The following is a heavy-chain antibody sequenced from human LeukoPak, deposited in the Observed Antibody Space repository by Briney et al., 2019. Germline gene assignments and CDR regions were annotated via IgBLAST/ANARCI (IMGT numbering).Heavy chain of an antibody. V-gene: IGHV3-30*02. J-gene: IGHJ4*02. D-gene: IGHD3-3*01. CDR3: AKDPQYYDFWSGSILYYLDY. CDR2: IRYDGSNK. CDR1: GFTFSSYG. Sequence: GGSLRLSCAASGFTFSSYGMHWVRQAPGKGLEWVAFIRYDGSNKYYADSVKGRFTISRDNSKNTLYLQMNSLRAEDTAVYYCAKDPQYYDFWSGSILYYLDYWGQGTLVTLSS.